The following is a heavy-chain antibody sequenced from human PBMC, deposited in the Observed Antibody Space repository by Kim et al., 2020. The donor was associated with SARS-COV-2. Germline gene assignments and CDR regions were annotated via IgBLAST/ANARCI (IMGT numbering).Heavy chain of an antibody. CDR1: GFTFSTYA. CDR2: ISGSDIST. J-gene: IGHJ4*02. CDR3: SQGRGGDTSSWEN. D-gene: IGHD6-13*01. V-gene: IGHV3-23*01. Sequence: GGSLRLSCAASGFTFSTYAMSWVRQAPGKGLEWVSTISGSDISTYYTDSVKGLFTISRDDSKNTLYLQMNGLRAEDTAVYYCSQGRGGDTSSWENWGQGTLVIVSS.